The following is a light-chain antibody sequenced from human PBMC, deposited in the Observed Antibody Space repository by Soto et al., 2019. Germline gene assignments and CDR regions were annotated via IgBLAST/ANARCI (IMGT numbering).Light chain of an antibody. CDR2: DAS. J-gene: IGKJ1*01. CDR1: QSFINR. CDR3: QQYNSYPWT. V-gene: IGKV1-5*02. Sequence: MTRSPSTLSASVGDGVPTLSRASQSFINRLAGYQQKPGEAPKYLIYDASTLDSGAPSRFSGSGSGTEFTLSISSLQPDDFATYYCQQYNSYPWTFGQGTKVEI.